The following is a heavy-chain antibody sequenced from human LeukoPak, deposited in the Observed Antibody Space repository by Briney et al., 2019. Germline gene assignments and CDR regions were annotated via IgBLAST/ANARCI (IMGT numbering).Heavy chain of an antibody. D-gene: IGHD1-26*01. CDR3: AEDGLSGSYSLDY. V-gene: IGHV3-23*01. Sequence: GGSLRLSCVASGLRFRSYAMNWVRQAPGKGLECISTISDDSSFTYYADSVKGRSAISRDDSKNTLYLQMNNLKVEDTAVYYCAEDGLSGSYSLDYWGQGTLVTVSS. CDR2: ISDDSSFT. J-gene: IGHJ4*02. CDR1: GLRFRSYA.